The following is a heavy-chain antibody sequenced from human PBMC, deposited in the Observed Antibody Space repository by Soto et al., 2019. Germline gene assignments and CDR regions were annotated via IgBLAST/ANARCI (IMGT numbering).Heavy chain of an antibody. CDR3: ARGGLGYCSSTSCSSLDYYYGMDV. V-gene: IGHV4-30-4*01. D-gene: IGHD2-2*01. Sequence: PSETLSLTCTVSGGSISSGYYYWSWIRQPPGKGLEGIGYIYYSGSTYYSPSLKSRVTISVDTSKNQFSLKLSSVTAADTAVYYCARGGLGYCSSTSCSSLDYYYGMDVWGQGTTVTVSS. CDR2: IYYSGST. J-gene: IGHJ6*02. CDR1: GGSISSGYYY.